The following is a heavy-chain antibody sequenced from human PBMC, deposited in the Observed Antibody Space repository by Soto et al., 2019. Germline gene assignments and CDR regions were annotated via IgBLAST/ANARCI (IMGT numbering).Heavy chain of an antibody. Sequence: GASVKVSCKASGGTFSSYAISWVRQAPGQGLEWMGGIIPIFGTANYAQKFQGRVTITADESTSTAYMELSSLRSEDTAVYYCARDYVDTAMGGFDYWGQGTLVTVAS. V-gene: IGHV1-69*13. D-gene: IGHD5-18*01. CDR3: ARDYVDTAMGGFDY. J-gene: IGHJ4*02. CDR1: GGTFSSYA. CDR2: IIPIFGTA.